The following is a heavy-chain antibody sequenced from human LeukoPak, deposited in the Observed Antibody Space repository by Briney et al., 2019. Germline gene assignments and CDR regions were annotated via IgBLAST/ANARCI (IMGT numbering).Heavy chain of an antibody. CDR1: GFTFDDYA. CDR3: AKARSHCSSTSCYTFDY. V-gene: IGHV3-9*01. J-gene: IGHJ4*02. CDR2: ISWNSGSI. Sequence: GGSLRLSCAASGFTFDDYAMHWVRQAPGKGLEWVSGISWNSGSIGYADSVKGRFTISRDNAKNSLYLQMNSLRAEDTALYYCAKARSHCSSTSCYTFDYWGQGTLVTVSS. D-gene: IGHD2-2*02.